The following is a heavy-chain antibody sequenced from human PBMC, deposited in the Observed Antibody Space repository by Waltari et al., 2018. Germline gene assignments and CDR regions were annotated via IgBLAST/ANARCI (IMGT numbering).Heavy chain of an antibody. CDR1: GFTFSDYW. J-gene: IGHJ5*02. CDR2: IKGDGSST. Sequence: EVQLVESGGGSVQPGGSLRLSCAASGFTFSDYWMSWLRQAPGKGPVWVSRIKGDGSSTMYADSVKGRFTISRDNAKNTLYLQMNSLRVEDMAVYYCAKSDWFDPWGQGTLVTVSS. V-gene: IGHV3-74*03. CDR3: AKSDWFDP.